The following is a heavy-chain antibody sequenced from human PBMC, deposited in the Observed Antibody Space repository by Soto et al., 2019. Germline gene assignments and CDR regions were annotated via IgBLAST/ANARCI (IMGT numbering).Heavy chain of an antibody. CDR3: ARGGGNSEPPGDY. J-gene: IGHJ4*02. Sequence: QVQLVQSGAEVKKPGASVKVSCKASGYTFTGYYMHWVRQAPGQGLAWMGWINPNSGGTNYAQKYQGWVTMTRDTPSSTAYMELSRLRSDDTAVYYCARGGGNSEPPGDYWGQGTLVTVSS. V-gene: IGHV1-2*04. CDR1: GYTFTGYY. D-gene: IGHD2-21*02. CDR2: INPNSGGT.